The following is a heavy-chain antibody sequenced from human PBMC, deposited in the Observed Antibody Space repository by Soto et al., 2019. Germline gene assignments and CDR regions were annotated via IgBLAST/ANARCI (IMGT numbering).Heavy chain of an antibody. V-gene: IGHV4-59*01. CDR3: ARISSVDPYGYVNGGLDV. Sequence: SETLSLTCTVSGASISPFYWSWIRQPPGKGLEWIGYIYYTGNTNFNPSLKSRVTISADTSKNQFSLKLSSVTTADTAVYFCARISSVDPYGYVNGGLDVWGQGTTVTVSS. J-gene: IGHJ6*02. CDR1: GASISPFY. D-gene: IGHD5-18*01. CDR2: IYYTGNT.